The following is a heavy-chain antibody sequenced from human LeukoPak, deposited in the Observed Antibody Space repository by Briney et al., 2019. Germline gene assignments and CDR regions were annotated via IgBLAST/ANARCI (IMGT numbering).Heavy chain of an antibody. CDR2: ISSSSSYI. CDR3: ASGAYCGGDCYSGDAFDI. D-gene: IGHD2-21*01. V-gene: IGHV3-21*01. Sequence: NPGGSLRLSCAASGFTFSSYSMSWVRQAPGKGLEWVSSISSSSSYIYYADSVKGRFTISRENAKNSLYLQMNSLRAEDTAVYYCASGAYCGGDCYSGDAFDIWGQGTMVTVSS. J-gene: IGHJ3*02. CDR1: GFTFSSYS.